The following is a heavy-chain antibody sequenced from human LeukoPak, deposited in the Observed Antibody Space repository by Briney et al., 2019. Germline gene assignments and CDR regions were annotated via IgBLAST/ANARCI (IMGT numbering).Heavy chain of an antibody. V-gene: IGHV3-23*01. D-gene: IGHD6-6*01. CDR1: GFTFSSYA. Sequence: GGSLRLSCAASGFTFSSYAMSWVRQAPGKGLEWVSAISGSGGSTYYADSVKGRFTISRDNSKNTLYLQMNSLRAEDTAVYYFAKVSKSSSSPYYFDYGGQGTLVTVSS. CDR3: AKVSKSSSSPYYFDY. J-gene: IGHJ4*02. CDR2: ISGSGGST.